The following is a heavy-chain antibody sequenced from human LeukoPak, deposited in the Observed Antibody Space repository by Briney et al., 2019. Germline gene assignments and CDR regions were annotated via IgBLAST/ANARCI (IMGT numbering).Heavy chain of an antibody. CDR3: ARGGAARWLQFRVNAFDI. J-gene: IGHJ3*02. CDR2: INHSGST. D-gene: IGHD5-24*01. V-gene: IGHV4-38-2*02. Sequence: PSETLSLTCTVSNYSISSGYYWSWIRQPPGKGLEWIGEINHSGSTNYNPSLKSRVTISVDTSKNQFSLKLSSVTAADTAVYYCARGGAARWLQFRVNAFDIWGQGTMVTVSS. CDR1: NYSISSGYY.